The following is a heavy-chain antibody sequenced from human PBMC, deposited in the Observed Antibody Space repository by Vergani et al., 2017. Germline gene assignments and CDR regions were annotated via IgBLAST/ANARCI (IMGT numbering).Heavy chain of an antibody. CDR1: GYSFTSYW. Sequence: EVQLVQSGAEVKKPGESLKISCKGSGYSFTSYWIGWVRQMPGKGLEWMGIIYPGDSDPRYSPSFQGQVTISADKSISTAYLQWSSLKASDTAMYYCASSSSPNAYAVAAAGTGDAFDIWGQGTMVTVSS. CDR3: ASSSSPNAYAVAAAGTGDAFDI. J-gene: IGHJ3*02. V-gene: IGHV5-51*03. D-gene: IGHD6-13*01. CDR2: IYPGDSDP.